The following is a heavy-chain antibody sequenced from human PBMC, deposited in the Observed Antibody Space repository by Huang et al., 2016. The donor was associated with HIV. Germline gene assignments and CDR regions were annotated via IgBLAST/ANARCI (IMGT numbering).Heavy chain of an antibody. J-gene: IGHJ5*02. Sequence: QVQLEQWGAGLLKPSETLSLTCAVYYGSFSGHSWNWIRQSPGTGLEWIGQINHGGTTDYNPSLKSRGNISVDTSKNQFSLKLNSVTAADTAVYYCAREVMITFGGPFDPWGHGNLVIVSS. CDR3: AREVMITFGGPFDP. CDR1: YGSFSGHS. D-gene: IGHD3-16*01. CDR2: INHGGTT. V-gene: IGHV4-34*01.